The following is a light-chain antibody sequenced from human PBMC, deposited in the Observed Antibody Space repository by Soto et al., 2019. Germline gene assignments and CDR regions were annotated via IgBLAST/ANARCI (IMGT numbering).Light chain of an antibody. CDR2: KVS. CDR3: MQGSHWPWT. J-gene: IGKJ1*01. V-gene: IGKV2-30*01. CDR1: HSLVYSDGDTY. Sequence: DVVMTQSPLSLPVTLGQPASISCRSSHSLVYSDGDTYLTWFQQRPGQSPRRLIYKVSNRDSGVPDRFSGSGSGTDFTLKISRVEAEDVGVYSCMQGSHWPWTFGQGTKVEIK.